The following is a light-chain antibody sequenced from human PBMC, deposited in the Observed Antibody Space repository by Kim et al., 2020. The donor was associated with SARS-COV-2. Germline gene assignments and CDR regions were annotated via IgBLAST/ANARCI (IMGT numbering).Light chain of an antibody. V-gene: IGKV1-5*03. J-gene: IGKJ5*01. Sequence: SVGDRVTITCRASQSISSWLAWYQQKPGKAPKLLIYKASNLESGVPSRFSGSGSGTDFTLTISSLQPDDFATYYCQQYNSYSAITFGQGTRLQIK. CDR2: KAS. CDR1: QSISSW. CDR3: QQYNSYSAIT.